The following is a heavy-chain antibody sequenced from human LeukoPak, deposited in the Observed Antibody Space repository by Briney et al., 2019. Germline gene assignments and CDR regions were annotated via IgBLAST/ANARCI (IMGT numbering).Heavy chain of an antibody. CDR3: ARGLDLDGLDS. V-gene: IGHV4-34*01. CDR2: ITDIATT. D-gene: IGHD1-1*01. CDR1: FGSLSDYN. J-gene: IGHJ4*02. Sequence: ASETLSLTCAVPFGSLSDYNWSWLRQSPGKGLEWIGVITDIATTHYTPSLETRDTISIDTANRQFSLRLTSLTAADTAVYYCARGLDLDGLDSWGQGTMVTVSS.